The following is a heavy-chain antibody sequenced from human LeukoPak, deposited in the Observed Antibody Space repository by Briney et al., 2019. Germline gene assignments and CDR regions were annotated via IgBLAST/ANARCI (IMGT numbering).Heavy chain of an antibody. J-gene: IGHJ5*02. V-gene: IGHV6-1*01. CDR1: GDSVSSNSVT. CDR3: ARRLTQYDCFDP. CDR2: TYYRSTWYN. D-gene: IGHD2-2*01. Sequence: SQTLSLTCAISGDSVSSNSVTWNWIRQSPSRGLAWLGRTYYRSTWYNDYAVSVRGRITVNPDTSKNQFSLHLNSVTPEDTAVYYCARRLTQYDCFDPWGQGILVTVSS.